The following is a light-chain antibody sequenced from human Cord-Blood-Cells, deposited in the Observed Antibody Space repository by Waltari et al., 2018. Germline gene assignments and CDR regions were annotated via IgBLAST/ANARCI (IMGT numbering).Light chain of an antibody. CDR1: SSNIGAGYD. CDR3: QSYDSSLSGYV. V-gene: IGLV1-40*01. Sequence: QSVLTQPPSVSGAPGQRVTISCTGSSSNIGAGYDVHWYQQLPGTAPKLPIYGNSNRPSGVPDRFSGSKSVTSASLAITGLQAEDEADYYCQSYDSSLSGYVFGTGTKVTVL. J-gene: IGLJ1*01. CDR2: GNS.